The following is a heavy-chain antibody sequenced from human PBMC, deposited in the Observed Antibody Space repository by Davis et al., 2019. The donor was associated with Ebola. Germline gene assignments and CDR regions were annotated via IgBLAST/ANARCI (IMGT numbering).Heavy chain of an antibody. D-gene: IGHD3-22*01. J-gene: IGHJ4*02. CDR3: ARAIVVIGGNYFDY. Sequence: ASVKVSCKASGYTFTSYAMHWVRQAPGQRLEWMGWINAGNGNTKYSQKFQGRVTITRDTSASTAYMELRSLRSEDTAVYYCARAIVVIGGNYFDYWGQGTLVTVSS. CDR1: GYTFTSYA. CDR2: INAGNGNT. V-gene: IGHV1-3*01.